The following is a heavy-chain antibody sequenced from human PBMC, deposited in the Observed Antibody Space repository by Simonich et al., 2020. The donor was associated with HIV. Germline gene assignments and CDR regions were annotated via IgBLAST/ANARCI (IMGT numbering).Heavy chain of an antibody. CDR1: GGSFSGYY. D-gene: IGHD4-17*01. CDR2: INHSGRT. Sequence: QVQLQQWGAGLLKPSETLSPTCAVYGGSFSGYYWSWIRQPPGKGLEWIGEINHSGRTNYNPSLKSRVTISVDTSKNQFSLKLSSVTAADTAVYYCARRHPTTVTTPYFDYWGQGTLVTVSS. J-gene: IGHJ4*02. V-gene: IGHV4-34*01. CDR3: ARRHPTTVTTPYFDY.